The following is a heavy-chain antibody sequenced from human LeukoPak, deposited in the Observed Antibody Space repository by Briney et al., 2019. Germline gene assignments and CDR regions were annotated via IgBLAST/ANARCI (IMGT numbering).Heavy chain of an antibody. Sequence: SETLSLTCTVSGGSISSYFWNWIRQPPGKGLEWIGYISYTGSSNYNPSLKSRVTMSVDTSKNRFSLKMSSVTAADTAVYYCARGVDENSPVQIVLWGQGTPVTVSS. CDR3: ARGVDENSPVQIVL. CDR2: ISYTGSS. J-gene: IGHJ4*02. V-gene: IGHV4-59*01. D-gene: IGHD1-1*01. CDR1: GGSISSYF.